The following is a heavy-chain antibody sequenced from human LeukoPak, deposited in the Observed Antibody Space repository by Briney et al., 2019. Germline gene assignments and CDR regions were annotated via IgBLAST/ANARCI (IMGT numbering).Heavy chain of an antibody. Sequence: SETLSLTCAVSGYSISSGYYWGWIRQPPGKGLEWIGSIYHGGSTYYNPSLKSRVTISVDTSKNQFSLKLSSVTAADTAVYYCARGYDILTGFRLDYWGQGTLVTVSS. J-gene: IGHJ4*02. V-gene: IGHV4-38-2*01. CDR1: GYSISSGYY. CDR2: IYHGGST. D-gene: IGHD3-9*01. CDR3: ARGYDILTGFRLDY.